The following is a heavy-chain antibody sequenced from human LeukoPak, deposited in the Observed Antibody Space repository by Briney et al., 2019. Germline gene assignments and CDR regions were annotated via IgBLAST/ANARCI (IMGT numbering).Heavy chain of an antibody. CDR1: SASISSSPHF. D-gene: IGHD2-2*01. CDR3: ARVVPAAIDWFDP. J-gene: IGHJ5*02. V-gene: IGHV4-39*07. Sequence: SETLSLTCTVSSASISSSPHFWAWIRQSPGTGLEWIGSISYSGTTYYNRSLKSRVTMSVDTSKNQFSLKLSSVTAADTAVYYCARVVPAAIDWFDPWGQGTLVTVSS. CDR2: ISYSGTT.